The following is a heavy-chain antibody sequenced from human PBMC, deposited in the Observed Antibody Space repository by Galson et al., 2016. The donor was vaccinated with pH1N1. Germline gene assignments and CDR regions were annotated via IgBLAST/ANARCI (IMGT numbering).Heavy chain of an antibody. J-gene: IGHJ3*02. Sequence: QSGAEVKKPGESLKISCKGSGYRFPSSWIGWVRQMPGKGLEWMGIIYLGGSLIRYRPSFQGQVTISADKSVNIVYLEWVSLKASDTAMYYCARQNDYGDYRGDAFDIWGQGPMFTVSS. CDR2: IYLGGSLI. V-gene: IGHV5-51*01. D-gene: IGHD4-17*01. CDR1: GYRFPSSW. CDR3: ARQNDYGDYRGDAFDI.